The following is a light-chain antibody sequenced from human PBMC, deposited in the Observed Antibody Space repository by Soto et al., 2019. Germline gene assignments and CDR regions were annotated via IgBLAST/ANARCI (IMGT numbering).Light chain of an antibody. V-gene: IGKV3-15*01. CDR1: QSVNSN. CDR3: QQYNNWPPRT. CDR2: GAS. J-gene: IGKJ2*01. Sequence: EIVMTQSPATLSVSPGERATLSCRASQSVNSNLAWYQQKPGQAPRLLIYGASTRATGIPARFSGSWSGTDFTLTISSLQSEDFAVYYCQQYNNWPPRTFGQGTKLEIK.